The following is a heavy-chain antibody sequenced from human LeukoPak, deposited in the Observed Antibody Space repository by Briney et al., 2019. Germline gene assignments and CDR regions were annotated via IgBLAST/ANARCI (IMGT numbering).Heavy chain of an antibody. V-gene: IGHV1-2*02. CDR3: ASEAFCAGGSCNVQRVAS. J-gene: IGHJ4*02. CDR1: GYTFTTYY. D-gene: IGHD2-8*02. CDR2: IDTNTGAT. Sequence: ASVKVSCKASGYTFTTYYIHWVRQAPGQGLEWMGWIDTNTGATKYAQKFQGRVTITRDTSTGTAYMELSSLISGDTALYYCASEAFCAGGSCNVQRVASWGPGTLVTVSS.